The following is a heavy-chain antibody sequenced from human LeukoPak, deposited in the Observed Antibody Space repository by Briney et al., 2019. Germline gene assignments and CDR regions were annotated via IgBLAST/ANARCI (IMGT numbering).Heavy chain of an antibody. CDR2: IYYSGST. V-gene: IGHV4-59*01. CDR1: GGSISSYY. Sequence: SETLSLTCTVSGGSISSYYWSWIRQPPGKGLEWIGYIYYSGSTNYNPSLKSRVTISVDTSKNQFSLKLSSVTAADTAVYYCARDNGDYEYSYWGQGTLVTASS. CDR3: ARDNGDYEYSY. J-gene: IGHJ4*02. D-gene: IGHD4-17*01.